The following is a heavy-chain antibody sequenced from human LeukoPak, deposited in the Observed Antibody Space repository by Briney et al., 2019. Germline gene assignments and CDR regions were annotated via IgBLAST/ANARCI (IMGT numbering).Heavy chain of an antibody. D-gene: IGHD6-13*01. J-gene: IGHJ4*02. CDR2: INHSGST. CDR3: ARHGSSWFDFDY. Sequence: TSETLSLTCAVYGGSFSGYYWSWIRQPPGKGLEWIGEINHSGSTNYNPSLKSRVTISVDTSKNQFSLKLSSVTAADTAVYYCARHGSSWFDFDYWGQGTLVTVSS. V-gene: IGHV4-34*01. CDR1: GGSFSGYY.